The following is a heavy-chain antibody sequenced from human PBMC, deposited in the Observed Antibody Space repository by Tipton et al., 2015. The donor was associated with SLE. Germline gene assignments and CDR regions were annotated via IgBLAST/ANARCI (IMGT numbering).Heavy chain of an antibody. D-gene: IGHD4-11*01. CDR2: INHSGST. V-gene: IGHV4-34*01. CDR1: GGSFSGYY. CDR3: ARYPESNYHWFGP. Sequence: TLSLTCAVYGGSFSGYYWSWIRQPPGKGLEWIGEINHSGSTNYNPSLKSRVTISVDTSKNQFSLKLSSVTAADTAVYYCARYPESNYHWFGPWGQGALATVSS. J-gene: IGHJ5*02.